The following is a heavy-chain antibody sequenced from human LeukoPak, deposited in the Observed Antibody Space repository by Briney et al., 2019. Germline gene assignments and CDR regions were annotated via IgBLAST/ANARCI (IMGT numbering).Heavy chain of an antibody. V-gene: IGHV3-23*01. J-gene: IGHJ1*01. CDR2: ITPNADRT. CDR1: GFTFGSYG. D-gene: IGHD3-22*01. CDR3: AIMHGYYDGSGYWVQ. Sequence: GGSLRLSCAASGFTFGSYGMSWVRQAPGKGLEWVSFITPNADRTSYADSVEGRFTISRDNPRNTLYMQMNSLRDEDTAVYYCAIMHGYYDGSGYWVQWGQGTLVTVSA.